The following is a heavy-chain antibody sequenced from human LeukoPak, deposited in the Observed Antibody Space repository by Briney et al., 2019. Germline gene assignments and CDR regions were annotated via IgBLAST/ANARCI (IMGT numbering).Heavy chain of an antibody. D-gene: IGHD4/OR15-4a*01. CDR1: GFTFSSYA. CDR2: SGSGGDT. Sequence: GGSLGLSCAASGFTFSSYAMNWVRQAPGKGLEWVSISGSGGDTYYADSVKGRFTISRDNSKNTLYLQMNSLRAEDTAVYYCAKARGATYGTYYFDYWGQGTLVTVSS. J-gene: IGHJ4*02. V-gene: IGHV3-23*01. CDR3: AKARGATYGTYYFDY.